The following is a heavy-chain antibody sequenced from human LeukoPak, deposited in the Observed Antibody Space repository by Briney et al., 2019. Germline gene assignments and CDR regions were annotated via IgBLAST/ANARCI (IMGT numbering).Heavy chain of an antibody. V-gene: IGHV3-21*01. CDR3: ARDPEREQWLARAFDI. CDR2: ISSSSSYI. Sequence: GGSLRLSCAASGFTFSSFEMNWVRQAPGKGLEWVSSISSSSSYIYYADSVKGRFTISRDNAKNSLYLQMNSLRAEDTAVYYCARDPEREQWLARAFDIWGQGTMVTVSS. CDR1: GFTFSSFE. J-gene: IGHJ3*02. D-gene: IGHD6-19*01.